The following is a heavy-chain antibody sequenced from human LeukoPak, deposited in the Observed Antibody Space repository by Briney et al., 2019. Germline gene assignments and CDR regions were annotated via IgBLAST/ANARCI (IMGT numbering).Heavy chain of an antibody. D-gene: IGHD3-22*01. Sequence: GGSLRLSCAASGFTFDDYAMHWVRQAPGKGLEWVSGISWNSGSIGYADSVKGRFTISRDNAKNSLYLQTNSLRAEDTALYYCAKDTMIGAFDIWGQGTMVTVSS. V-gene: IGHV3-9*01. CDR3: AKDTMIGAFDI. CDR2: ISWNSGSI. CDR1: GFTFDDYA. J-gene: IGHJ3*02.